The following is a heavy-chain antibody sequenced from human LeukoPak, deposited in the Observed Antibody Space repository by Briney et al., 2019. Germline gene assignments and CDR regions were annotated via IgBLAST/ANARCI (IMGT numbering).Heavy chain of an antibody. CDR1: GFTFSSYS. CDR2: ISSSSSYI. V-gene: IGHV3-21*01. CDR3: ARGATSEGVIGY. J-gene: IGHJ4*02. D-gene: IGHD3-10*01. Sequence: PGGSLRLSCAASGFTFSSYSMNWVRQAPGKGLEWVSSISSSSSYIYYADSVKGRFTISRDNAKNSLYLQMNGLRAEDTAVCYCARGATSEGVIGYWGQGTLVTVSS.